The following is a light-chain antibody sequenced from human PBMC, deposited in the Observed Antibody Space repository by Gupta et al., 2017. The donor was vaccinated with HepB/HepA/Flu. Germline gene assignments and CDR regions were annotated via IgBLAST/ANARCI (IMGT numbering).Light chain of an antibody. J-gene: IGKJ4*01. V-gene: IGKV3-11*01. Sequence: EIVLTQSPATLSMSPGERVTLSCRASQSVSIYLAWYQQQHDPAPRLLIYDSSNGATGIPAMCSSSSSGTDTPPTISSLDAEDFVFYCCQHRSNSLTFGGGTKVEIK. CDR1: QSVSIY. CDR3: QHRSNSLT. CDR2: DSS.